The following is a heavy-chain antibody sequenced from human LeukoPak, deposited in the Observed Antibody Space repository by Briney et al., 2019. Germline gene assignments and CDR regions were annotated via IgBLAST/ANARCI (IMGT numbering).Heavy chain of an antibody. D-gene: IGHD5-18*01. CDR1: GYTFIGYY. CDR3: ARGDAAIIEASFDH. CDR2: INPNSGGT. V-gene: IGHV1-2*02. J-gene: IGHJ5*02. Sequence: ASVKVSCKASGYTFIGYYMHWVRQAPGQGFEWMGWINPNSGGTNYAQKFQGRVTMTRDTSISTAYMELRRLRSDDTAVYYCARGDAAIIEASFDHWGQGTLVTVSS.